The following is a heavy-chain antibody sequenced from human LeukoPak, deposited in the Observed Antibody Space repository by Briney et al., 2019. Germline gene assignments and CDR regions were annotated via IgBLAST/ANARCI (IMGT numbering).Heavy chain of an antibody. V-gene: IGHV1-69*04. CDR2: IIPILGIA. CDR3: ARNWGQSYWYFDL. Sequence: SVKVSCKASGGTFSSYAISWVRQAPGQGLEWMGRIIPILGIANYAQKFQGRVTITADKSTSTACMELSSLRSEDTAVYYCARNWGQSYWYFDLWGRGTLVTVSS. CDR1: GGTFSSYA. J-gene: IGHJ2*01. D-gene: IGHD7-27*01.